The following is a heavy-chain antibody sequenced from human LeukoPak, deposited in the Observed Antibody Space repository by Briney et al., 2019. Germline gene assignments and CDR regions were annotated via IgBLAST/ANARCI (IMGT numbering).Heavy chain of an antibody. CDR1: GYTFTGYY. D-gene: IGHD3-22*01. V-gene: IGHV1-2*06. CDR3: ASGYYYDSSGYYY. Sequence: ASVKVSCKASGYTFTGYYMHWVRQAPGQGLEWMGRINPNSGGTNYAQKFQGRVTMTRDTSISTAYMELSRLRSDDTAVYYCASGYYYDSSGYYYWGQGTLVTVSS. J-gene: IGHJ4*02. CDR2: INPNSGGT.